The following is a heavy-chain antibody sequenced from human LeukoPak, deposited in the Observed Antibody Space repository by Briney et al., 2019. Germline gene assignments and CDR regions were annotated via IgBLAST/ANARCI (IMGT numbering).Heavy chain of an antibody. CDR2: ISSSSSYI. CDR1: GFTFSNAW. D-gene: IGHD3-22*01. Sequence: GGSLRLSCAASGFTFSNAWMNWVRQAPGKGLEWVSSISSSSSYIYYADSVKGRFTISRDNSENTLDLQMNSLRPEDTAVYYCAREGDTSGYAGYFDSWGLGTLVTVSS. CDR3: AREGDTSGYAGYFDS. V-gene: IGHV3-21*01. J-gene: IGHJ4*02.